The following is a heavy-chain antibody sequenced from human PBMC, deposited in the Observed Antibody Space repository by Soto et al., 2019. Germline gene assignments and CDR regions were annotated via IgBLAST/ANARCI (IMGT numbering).Heavy chain of an antibody. J-gene: IGHJ6*02. Sequence: QVQLVQSGAEVKKPGASVKVSCKASGYTFTSYDINWVRQATGQGPEWMGWMNPDSGHTGYGQKFQGRVTMTRDTSISTAYMELSSLRSEDTAVYYCARIGDSHYNYAMDVWGQGTTVTVSS. CDR2: MNPDSGHT. V-gene: IGHV1-8*01. CDR3: ARIGDSHYNYAMDV. D-gene: IGHD2-21*02. CDR1: GYTFTSYD.